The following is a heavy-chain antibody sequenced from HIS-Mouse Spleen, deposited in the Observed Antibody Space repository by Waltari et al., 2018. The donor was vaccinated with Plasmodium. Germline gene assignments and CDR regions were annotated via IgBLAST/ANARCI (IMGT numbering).Heavy chain of an antibody. J-gene: IGHJ1*01. CDR2: INPNSGGT. Sequence: QVQLVQSGAEVKKPGASVKVSCKAYGYTFTGYYMHWVRTAPGQGLEWMGWINPNSGGTNYAQKFQGRVTMTRDTSISTAYMELSRLRSDDTAVYYCARVLGYKAAAGTFVEYFQHWGQGTLVTVSS. CDR3: ARVLGYKAAAGTFVEYFQH. D-gene: IGHD6-13*01. V-gene: IGHV1-2*02. CDR1: GYTFTGYY.